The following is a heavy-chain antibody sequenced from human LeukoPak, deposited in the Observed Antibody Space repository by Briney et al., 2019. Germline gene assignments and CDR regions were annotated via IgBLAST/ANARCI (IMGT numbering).Heavy chain of an antibody. CDR1: GFTFSSNA. J-gene: IGHJ4*02. D-gene: IGHD3-16*01. Sequence: TGGSLRLSCATSGFTFSSNAMSWVRQAPGKGLEWVSAISSSGGSTYYADSVRGRFIISRDNSKNTLYLQMNSLRAEDTAVYYCANQRGGELWPERPPIDYWGQGTLVTVSS. V-gene: IGHV3-23*01. CDR2: ISSSGGST. CDR3: ANQRGGELWPERPPIDY.